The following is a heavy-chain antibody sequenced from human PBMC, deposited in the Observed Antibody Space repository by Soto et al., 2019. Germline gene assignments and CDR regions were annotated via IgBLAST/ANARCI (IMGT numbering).Heavy chain of an antibody. CDR1: GFTFGDYA. Sequence: SLLLSGTASGFTFGDYAMSWVRQAPGKGLEWVGFIRSKAYGGTTEYAASVKGRFTISRDDSKSIAYLQMNSLKTEDTAVYYCTRDVGPYGGNSFVYFDLWGRGTLVTVSS. CDR3: TRDVGPYGGNSFVYFDL. D-gene: IGHD4-17*01. J-gene: IGHJ2*01. V-gene: IGHV3-49*04. CDR2: IRSKAYGGTT.